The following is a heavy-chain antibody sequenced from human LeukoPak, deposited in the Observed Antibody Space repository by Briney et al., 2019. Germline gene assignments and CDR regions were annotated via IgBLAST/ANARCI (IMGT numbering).Heavy chain of an antibody. D-gene: IGHD6-19*01. CDR2: ISSSGSTI. V-gene: IGHV3-48*03. CDR1: GFTFSNYE. Sequence: GGSLRLSCAASGFTFSNYEMNWVRQAPGKGLEWVSYISSSGSTIYYADSVKGRFTISRDNAKNSLYLQMNSLRAEDTAVYYCAREIAVAGRDYWGQGTLVTVSS. J-gene: IGHJ4*02. CDR3: AREIAVAGRDY.